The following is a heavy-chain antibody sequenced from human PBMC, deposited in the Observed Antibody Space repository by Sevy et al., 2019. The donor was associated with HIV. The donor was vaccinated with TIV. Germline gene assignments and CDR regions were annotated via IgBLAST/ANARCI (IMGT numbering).Heavy chain of an antibody. D-gene: IGHD3-10*01. Sequence: ASVKVSCKASGGTFSSYAISWVRQAPGQGLEWMGGIIPIFGTANYAQKFQGRVTITADESTSTAYMELGSLRSEDTAVYYCARRSAGGYYFDYWGQGTLVTVSS. V-gene: IGHV1-69*13. CDR1: GGTFSSYA. CDR2: IIPIFGTA. J-gene: IGHJ4*02. CDR3: ARRSAGGYYFDY.